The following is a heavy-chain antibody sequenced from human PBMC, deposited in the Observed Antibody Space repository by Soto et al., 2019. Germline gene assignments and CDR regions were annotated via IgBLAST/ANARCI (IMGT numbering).Heavy chain of an antibody. J-gene: IGHJ4*02. Sequence: SETLSLTCTVSGGSISSGGFYWSWIRQQPGKGLELIGYIYYSGRTYYNPSLKSRVSISIDTSKNQFSLNLSSVTAADTAVYYCARDVLYGGNEYYFDYWGQGTLVTVSS. V-gene: IGHV4-31*03. CDR3: ARDVLYGGNEYYFDY. CDR2: IYYSGRT. CDR1: GGSISSGGFY. D-gene: IGHD4-17*01.